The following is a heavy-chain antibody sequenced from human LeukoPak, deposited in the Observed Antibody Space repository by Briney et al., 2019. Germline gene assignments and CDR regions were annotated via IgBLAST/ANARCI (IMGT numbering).Heavy chain of an antibody. V-gene: IGHV1-69*13. CDR1: GGTFSSYA. Sequence: ASVKVSCKASGGTFSSYAISWVRQAPGQGLEWMGGIIPIFGIANYAQKFQGRVTITADESTSTAYMELSSLRSEDTAVYYCYTEGSGSYGDYWGQGTLVTVSS. J-gene: IGHJ4*02. CDR3: YTEGSGSYGDY. CDR2: IIPIFGIA. D-gene: IGHD3-10*01.